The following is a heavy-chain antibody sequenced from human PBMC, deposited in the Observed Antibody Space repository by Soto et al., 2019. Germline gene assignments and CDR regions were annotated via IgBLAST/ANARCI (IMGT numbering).Heavy chain of an antibody. CDR2: INPNTGGT. Sequence: QVQLVQSGAEVRKPGASVKVSCKASGYPYTNSYMHWVRQAPGQGLEWMGWINPNTGGTNYAQKFQRRVTMTGDTSVSTVSMELNRLTSDDTAIYFCASDFRTRGGFRQAGNFAMDVWGQGTTVTVS. CDR1: GYPYTNSY. D-gene: IGHD6-19*01. V-gene: IGHV1-2*02. J-gene: IGHJ6*02. CDR3: ASDFRTRGGFRQAGNFAMDV.